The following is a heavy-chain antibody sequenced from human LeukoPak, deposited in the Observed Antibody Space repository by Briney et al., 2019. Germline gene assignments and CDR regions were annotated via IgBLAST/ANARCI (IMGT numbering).Heavy chain of an antibody. CDR1: GGSISSYS. CDR3: ARSRPYSSSWGYFYYGMDV. CDR2: IYYSADT. J-gene: IGHJ6*02. Sequence: NPSETLSLTCTVSGGSISSYSWSWIRQPPGKGLEWIGYIYYSADTNYNPSLESRITISVDTSKNQFSLNLTSVTAADTAVYYCARSRPYSSSWGYFYYGMDVWGQGTTVTVSS. D-gene: IGHD6-13*01. V-gene: IGHV4-59*01.